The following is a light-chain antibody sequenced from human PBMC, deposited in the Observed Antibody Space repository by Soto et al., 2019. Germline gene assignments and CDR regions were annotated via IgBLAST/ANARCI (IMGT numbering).Light chain of an antibody. CDR2: DVF. V-gene: IGKV1-5*01. CDR1: QSISRW. Sequence: DIQMTQSPSTLSASVGDRVTITCRASQSISRWLAWYQQKPGKAPKLLIYDVFNLASGVPSRFSGSGSGTDFTLTSGSLQPDDAATYYCHQYNTFWTFGQGTKVEIK. J-gene: IGKJ1*01. CDR3: HQYNTFWT.